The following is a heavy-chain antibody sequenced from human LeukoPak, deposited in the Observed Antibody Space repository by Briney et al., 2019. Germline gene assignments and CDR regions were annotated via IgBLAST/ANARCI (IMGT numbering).Heavy chain of an antibody. CDR3: ARKGYYFDY. CDR1: GGSISSGGYS. CDR2: IYHSGST. V-gene: IGHV4-30-2*01. Sequence: SQTLSLTCAVSGGSISSGGYSWSWIRQPPGKGLEWIGYIYHSGSTYYNPSLKSRVTISVDRSKNQFSLKLSSVTAADTAVYYCARKGYYFDYWGQGTLVTVSS. J-gene: IGHJ4*02.